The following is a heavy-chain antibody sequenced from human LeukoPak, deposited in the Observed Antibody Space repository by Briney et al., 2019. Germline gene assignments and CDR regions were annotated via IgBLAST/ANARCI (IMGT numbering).Heavy chain of an antibody. CDR2: ISAYNGNT. D-gene: IGHD3-9*01. CDR3: ARAYDILTGYASYYFDY. V-gene: IGHV1-18*01. J-gene: IGHJ4*02. CDR1: GYTFTSYG. Sequence: ASVKVSCKASGYTFTSYGISWVRQAPGQGLEWMGWISAYNGNTNYAQELQGRVTMTTDTSTSTAYMELRSLRSDDTAVYYCARAYDILTGYASYYFDYWGQGTLVTVSS.